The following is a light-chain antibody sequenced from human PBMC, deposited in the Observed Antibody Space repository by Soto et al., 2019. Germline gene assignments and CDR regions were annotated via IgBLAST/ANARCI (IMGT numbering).Light chain of an antibody. CDR3: HQYGISPPVT. J-gene: IGKJ5*01. Sequence: EIVLTQSPATLSLSPGERATLSCRASQSVSSFLAWYQQKPGQAPRLLIYDASDRATGIPARFSGSGSGTDFTLSISSLEPEDFAVYYCHQYGISPPVTFGQGTRLEIK. CDR2: DAS. CDR1: QSVSSF. V-gene: IGKV3-11*01.